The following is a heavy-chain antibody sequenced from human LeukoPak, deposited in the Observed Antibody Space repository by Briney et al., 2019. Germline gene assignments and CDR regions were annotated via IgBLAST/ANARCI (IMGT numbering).Heavy chain of an antibody. CDR1: GGTFSSYA. D-gene: IGHD1-26*01. CDR2: IIPIFGTA. Sequence: GALVKVSCKASGGTFSSYAISWVRQAPGQGLEWMGGIIPIFGTANYAQKFQGRVTITTDESTSTAYMELSSLRSEDTAVYYCATDGSRSGSYYSSIYFDYWGQGTLVTVSS. J-gene: IGHJ4*02. CDR3: ATDGSRSGSYYSSIYFDY. V-gene: IGHV1-69*05.